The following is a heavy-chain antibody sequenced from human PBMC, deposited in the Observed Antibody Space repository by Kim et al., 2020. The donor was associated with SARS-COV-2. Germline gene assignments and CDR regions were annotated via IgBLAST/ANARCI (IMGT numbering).Heavy chain of an antibody. J-gene: IGHJ6*02. CDR2: IYYSGST. CDR1: GGSISSYY. V-gene: IGHV4-59*01. D-gene: IGHD5-12*01. CDR3: ARDKWLRFYYYGMDV. Sequence: SETLSLTCTVSGGSISSYYWSWIRQPPGKGLEWIGYIYYSGSTNYNPSLKSRVTISVDTSKNQFSLKLSSVTAADTAVYYCARDKWLRFYYYGMDVWGQGTTVTVSS.